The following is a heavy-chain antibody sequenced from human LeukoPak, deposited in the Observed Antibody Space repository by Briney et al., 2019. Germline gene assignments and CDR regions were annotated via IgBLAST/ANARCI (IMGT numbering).Heavy chain of an antibody. D-gene: IGHD6-13*01. CDR2: IYYTGST. CDR3: ARGYSSSWYFNWFDP. J-gene: IGHJ5*02. CDR1: GGSIRSSSYY. V-gene: IGHV4-39*01. Sequence: SETLSLTCTVSGGSIRSSSYYWGWIRQPPGKGLEWIGCIYYTGSTYYNPSLKSRVTISVDTSKNQFSLKLSSVTAADTAVYYCARGYSSSWYFNWFDPWGQGTLVTVSS.